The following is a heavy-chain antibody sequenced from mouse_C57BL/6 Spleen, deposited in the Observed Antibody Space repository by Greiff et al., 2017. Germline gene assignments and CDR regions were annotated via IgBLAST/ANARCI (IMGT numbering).Heavy chain of an antibody. V-gene: IGHV1-72*01. Sequence: QVQLQQPGAELVKPGASVKLSCKASGYTFTSYWMHWVKQRPGRGLEWIGRIDPNSGGTNYNEKFKSKATLTVDKSSSTAYMQLSSLTSEDAAVYYCARYSNGDEDYYAMDYWGQGTSVTVSS. CDR2: IDPNSGGT. CDR1: GYTFTSYW. J-gene: IGHJ4*01. CDR3: ARYSNGDEDYYAMDY. D-gene: IGHD2-13*01.